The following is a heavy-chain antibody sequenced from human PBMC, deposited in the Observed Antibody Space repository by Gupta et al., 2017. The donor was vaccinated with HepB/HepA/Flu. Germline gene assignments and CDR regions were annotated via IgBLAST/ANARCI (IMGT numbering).Heavy chain of an antibody. J-gene: IGHJ4*02. CDR3: TKDMNKIIIPAALDY. V-gene: IGHV3-9*01. CDR2: IGWDRRSL. Sequence: DVQLVEAGGGWVQPGSSLRPSCAGSGLHFDDYAMPWVWQAPGKGLGWVSGIGWDRRSLSYADSVKGRFTISRDNAKNSLYLQMNSLRPEDTALYFCTKDMNKIIIPAALDYWGQGTLVTVSS. D-gene: IGHD2-2*01. CDR1: GLHFDDYA.